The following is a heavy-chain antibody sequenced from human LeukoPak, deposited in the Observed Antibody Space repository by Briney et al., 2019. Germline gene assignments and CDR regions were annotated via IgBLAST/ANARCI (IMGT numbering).Heavy chain of an antibody. V-gene: IGHV3-15*07. CDR1: GFTFTNTW. J-gene: IGHJ4*02. D-gene: IGHD2-21*01. Sequence: GGSLRLSCAASGFTFTNTWMNWVRQAPGKGLEWVGRIKPKTDGETTEYAAPVKGRFSISRDDSKNMLYLQMNSLKTEDTAVYYCITPLPYSAQGGQGTLVTVS. CDR2: IKPKTDGETT. CDR3: ITPLPYSAQ.